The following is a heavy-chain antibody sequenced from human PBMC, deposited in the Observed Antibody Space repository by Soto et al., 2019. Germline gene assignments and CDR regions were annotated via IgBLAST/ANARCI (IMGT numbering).Heavy chain of an antibody. CDR2: ISSTTNYI. Sequence: GGSLRLSCAASGFTFTKYTMSWVRQAPGKGLEGVSSISSTTNYIYYADSMKGRFTGSRDNAKNSVYLDVNSLSAEDTAVYYCARESEDLTSNFDYWGQGTLVTVSS. V-gene: IGHV3-21*01. CDR1: GFTFTKYT. CDR3: ARESEDLTSNFDY. J-gene: IGHJ4*02.